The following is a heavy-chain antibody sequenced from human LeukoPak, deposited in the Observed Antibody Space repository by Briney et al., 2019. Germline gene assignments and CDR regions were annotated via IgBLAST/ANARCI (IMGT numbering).Heavy chain of an antibody. V-gene: IGHV3-7*01. D-gene: IGHD3-9*01. CDR3: AREVVRYFDWLLPYGMDV. CDR2: IKEDGSEK. CDR1: GFTFSNYW. Sequence: GGSLRLSCAASGFTFSNYWMTWVRQAAGKGLEWVANIKEDGSEKSYVDSVKGRFTISRDNAKNSLYLQMNSLRAEDTAVYYCAREVVRYFDWLLPYGMDVWGQGTTVTVSS. J-gene: IGHJ6*02.